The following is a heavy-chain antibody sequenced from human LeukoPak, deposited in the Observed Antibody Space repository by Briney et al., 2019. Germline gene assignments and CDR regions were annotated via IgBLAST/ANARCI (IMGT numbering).Heavy chain of an antibody. J-gene: IGHJ5*02. D-gene: IGHD3-10*01. CDR3: ARLISGTWFDP. CDR2: IYYSGST. CDR1: GGSISSGDYY. Sequence: PSETLSLTCTVSGGSISSGDYYWSWIRQPPGKGLEWIGYIYYSGSTNYNPSLKSRVTISVDTSKNRFSLKLSSVTAADTAVYYCARLISGTWFDPWGQGTLVTVSS. V-gene: IGHV4-61*08.